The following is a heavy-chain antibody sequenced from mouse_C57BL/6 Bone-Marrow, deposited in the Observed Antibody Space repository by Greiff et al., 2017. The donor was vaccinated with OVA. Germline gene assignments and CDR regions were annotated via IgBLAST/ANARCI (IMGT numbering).Heavy chain of an antibody. CDR1: GYSFTGYY. Sequence: EVQGVESGPELVKPGASVKISCKASGYSFTGYYMNWVKQSPEKSLEWIGEINPSTGGTTYNQKFKAKATLTVDKSSSTAYMQLKSLTSEDSAVYYCARGYDYGGAWFAYWGQGTLVTVSA. V-gene: IGHV1-42*01. CDR2: INPSTGGT. CDR3: ARGYDYGGAWFAY. J-gene: IGHJ3*01. D-gene: IGHD2-4*01.